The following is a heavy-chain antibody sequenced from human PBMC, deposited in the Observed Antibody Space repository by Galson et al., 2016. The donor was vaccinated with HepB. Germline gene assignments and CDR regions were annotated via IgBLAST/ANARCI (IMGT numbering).Heavy chain of an antibody. CDR3: ARGGKGELFGMDV. CDR1: GFTLRSYA. CDR2: TSYDGSNK. Sequence: SLRLSCAASGFTLRSYAMHWVRQAPGKGLEWVAVTSYDGSNKYYGDSVKGRFTISRDNSNNTLYLQLSSLRAEDTAVYYCARGGKGELFGMDVWGQGTTLTVSS. D-gene: IGHD3-10*01. V-gene: IGHV3-30-3*01. J-gene: IGHJ6*02.